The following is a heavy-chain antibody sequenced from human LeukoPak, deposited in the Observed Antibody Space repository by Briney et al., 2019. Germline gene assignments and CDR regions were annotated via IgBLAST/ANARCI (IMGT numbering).Heavy chain of an antibody. CDR3: ARDTGLFDY. CDR2: IYYSGST. CDR1: GGSISSSSYY. V-gene: IGHV4-39*07. Sequence: NPSETLSLTCTVSGGSISSSSYYWGWIRQPPGKGLEWIGSIYYSGSTYYSPSLKSRVTISVDTSKNQFSLKLSSVTAADTAVYYCARDTGLFDYWGQGTLVTVSS. J-gene: IGHJ4*02. D-gene: IGHD2-8*02.